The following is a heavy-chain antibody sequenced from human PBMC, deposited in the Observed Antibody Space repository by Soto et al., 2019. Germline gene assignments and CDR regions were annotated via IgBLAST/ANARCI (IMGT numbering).Heavy chain of an antibody. J-gene: IGHJ4*02. V-gene: IGHV3-11*03. CDR1: GFPFSDYY. CDR2: ISSSSSYT. Sequence: GGSMRLCCAASGFPFSDYYMSWIRQAPGKGLEWVSYISSSSSYTNYADSVKGRFTISRDNAKNSLYLQMNSLRAEDTAVYYCATGQYYYDSSGYYYSWGQGTLVTVSS. CDR3: ATGQYYYDSSGYYYS. D-gene: IGHD3-22*01.